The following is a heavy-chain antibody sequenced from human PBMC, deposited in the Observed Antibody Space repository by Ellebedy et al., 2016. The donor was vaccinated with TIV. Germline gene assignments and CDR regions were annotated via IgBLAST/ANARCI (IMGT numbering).Heavy chain of an antibody. CDR2: MRSKAKNYAT. J-gene: IGHJ4*02. Sequence: PGGSLRLSCAVSGFIFSASTMHWVRQASGKGLERVGQMRSKAKNYATAYQASVKGRFTISRDDSQNTAYLQMNSLKTEDTAVYYCIRKSEIGGSGLGDYWGQGTLVTVSS. D-gene: IGHD3-10*01. CDR3: IRKSEIGGSGLGDY. V-gene: IGHV3-73*01. CDR1: GFIFSAST.